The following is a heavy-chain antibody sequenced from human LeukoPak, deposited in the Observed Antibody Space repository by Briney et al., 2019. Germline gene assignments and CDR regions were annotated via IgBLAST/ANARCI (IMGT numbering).Heavy chain of an antibody. CDR2: IKQDGSEK. CDR3: ARVRYDANKYQLDSNYGKRRWYFDY. J-gene: IGHJ4*02. Sequence: PGGSLRLSCAASGFTFSSYWMNWVRQAPGKGLEWVANIKQDGSEKYYVDSVKGRFTISRDNAKNSLYLQMNSLRAEDTAVYYCARVRYDANKYQLDSNYGKRRWYFDYWGQGTLVTVSS. D-gene: IGHD2-2*01. CDR1: GFTFSSYW. V-gene: IGHV3-7*01.